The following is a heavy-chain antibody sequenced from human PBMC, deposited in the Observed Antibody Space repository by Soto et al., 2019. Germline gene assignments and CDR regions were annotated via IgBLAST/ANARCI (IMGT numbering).Heavy chain of an antibody. CDR3: ASRSYDFWSGPAHYYYGMDV. V-gene: IGHV1-69*06. J-gene: IGHJ6*02. Sequence: SVKVSCKASGVTFSSYAISWVRQAPGQGLEWMGGIIPIFGTANYAQKFQGRVTITADKSTSTAYMELSSLRSEDTAVYYCASRSYDFWSGPAHYYYGMDVWGQGTTVTVSS. CDR2: IIPIFGTA. CDR1: GVTFSSYA. D-gene: IGHD3-3*01.